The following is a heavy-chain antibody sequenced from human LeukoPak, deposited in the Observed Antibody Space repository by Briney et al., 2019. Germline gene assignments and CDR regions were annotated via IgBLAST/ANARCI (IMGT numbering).Heavy chain of an antibody. CDR1: GDSVSSNSAA. Sequence: SQTLSLTCAISGDSVSSNSAAWNWIRQSPSRGLEWLGRTYYRSKWYNDYALSMKDRMTINADTSKNHFSLHLNSVTPEDTAVYYCARGRHGNYVFLFEYWAREPWSPSPQ. J-gene: IGHJ4*02. V-gene: IGHV6-1*01. CDR2: TYYRSKWYN. D-gene: IGHD3-16*01. CDR3: ARGRHGNYVFLFEY.